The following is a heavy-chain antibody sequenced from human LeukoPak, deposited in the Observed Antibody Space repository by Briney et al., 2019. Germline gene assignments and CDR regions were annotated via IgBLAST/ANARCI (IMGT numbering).Heavy chain of an antibody. CDR3: ARGYCSSTSCSLDY. CDR1: GFTFSSYA. D-gene: IGHD2-2*01. CDR2: ISYDGSNK. J-gene: IGHJ4*02. V-gene: IGHV3-30-3*01. Sequence: GGSLRLSCAASGFTFSSYAMHWVRQAPGKGLEWVAVISYDGSNKYYADSVKGRFIISRDNSKNTLYLQMNSLRAEDTAVYYCARGYCSSTSCSLDYWGQGTLVTISS.